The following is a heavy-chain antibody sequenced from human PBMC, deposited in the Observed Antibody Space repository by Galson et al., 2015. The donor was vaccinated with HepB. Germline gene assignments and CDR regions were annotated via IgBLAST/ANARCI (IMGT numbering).Heavy chain of an antibody. V-gene: IGHV2-5*01. CDR2: IYWNDDK. D-gene: IGHD3-10*01. J-gene: IGHJ6*02. CDR1: GFSLSTSGVG. Sequence: PALVKPTQTLTLTCTFSGFSLSTSGVGVGWIRQPPGKALEWLALIYWNDDKRYSPSLKGRLTITKDTSKNQVVLAMTNMDPVDTATYYCAHSLAYYYGSGRYPEDYYYGMDVWGQGTTVTVSS. CDR3: AHSLAYYYGSGRYPEDYYYGMDV.